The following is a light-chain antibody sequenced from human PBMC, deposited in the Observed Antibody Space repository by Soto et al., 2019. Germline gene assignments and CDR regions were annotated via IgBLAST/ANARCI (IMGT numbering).Light chain of an antibody. CDR1: QTVSNNY. CDR3: QQYAGPPTT. J-gene: IGKJ5*01. CDR2: GAS. V-gene: IGKV3-20*01. Sequence: IVMTHSPSTLSLSPLYRATLSFMSSQTVSNNYLAWCQQKPGQAPRVIMYGASRRATGIPDRFSGGGSGTDFTLTISRLEPEDFAVYFCQQYAGPPTTFGQGTRLEIK.